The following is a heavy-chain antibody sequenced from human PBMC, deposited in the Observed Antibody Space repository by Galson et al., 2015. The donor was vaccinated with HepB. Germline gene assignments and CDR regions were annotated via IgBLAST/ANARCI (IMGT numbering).Heavy chain of an antibody. J-gene: IGHJ4*02. CDR2: ISGDNGNT. CDR3: STGRRSVWSFDF. Sequence: SVKVSCKASGYNFTDGMSWVRQAPGQGLECMGWISGDNGNTRYAEEFQGRVTMTTDTSTNTAYMDLRSLRSDDTAVYYCSTGRRSVWSFDFWGQGTLVTVSS. V-gene: IGHV1-18*01. CDR1: GYNFTDG. D-gene: IGHD6-19*01.